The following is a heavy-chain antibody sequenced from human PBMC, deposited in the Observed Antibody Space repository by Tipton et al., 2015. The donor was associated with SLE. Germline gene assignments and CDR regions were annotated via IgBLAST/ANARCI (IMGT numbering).Heavy chain of an antibody. J-gene: IGHJ4*02. CDR2: IYYSGST. V-gene: IGHV4-59*01. CDR1: GGSISSYY. D-gene: IGHD3-3*01. CDR3: ARGVYFGVVDY. Sequence: PGLVKPSETLSLTCTVSGGSISSYYWSWIRQPPGKGLEWIGYIYYSGSTNYNPSLKSRVTISVDTSKNQFSLKLSSVTAADTAVYYCARGVYFGVVDYWGQGTLVTVSS.